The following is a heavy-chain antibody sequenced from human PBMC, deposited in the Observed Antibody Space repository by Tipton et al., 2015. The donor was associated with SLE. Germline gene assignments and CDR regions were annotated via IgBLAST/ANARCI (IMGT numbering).Heavy chain of an antibody. CDR2: IYYSGGS. CDR3: ARDPNGGYGSFDY. D-gene: IGHD7-27*01. J-gene: IGHJ4*02. Sequence: LRLSCTVSGGSISSSSYYWGWIRQPPGKGLEWIGRIYYSGGSYYNPSLKSRVTISLDTSKNQFSLKLSSVTAADSAVYYCARDPNGGYGSFDYWGLGALVTVSS. V-gene: IGHV4-39*07. CDR1: GGSISSSSYY.